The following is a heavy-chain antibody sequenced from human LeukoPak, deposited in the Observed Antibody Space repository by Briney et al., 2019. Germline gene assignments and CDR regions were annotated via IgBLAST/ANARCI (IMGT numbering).Heavy chain of an antibody. V-gene: IGHV4-59*12. Sequence: SETLSLTCTVSGGSISSYYWSWIRQSPGKGLECIGYIHYTGSTNYNPSLKSRVTISVETSKNQFSLKLYSVTAADTAVYYCARGGDCGDYVFHYWGQGTLVTVSS. D-gene: IGHD4-17*01. CDR2: IHYTGST. CDR3: ARGGDCGDYVFHY. CDR1: GGSISSYY. J-gene: IGHJ4*02.